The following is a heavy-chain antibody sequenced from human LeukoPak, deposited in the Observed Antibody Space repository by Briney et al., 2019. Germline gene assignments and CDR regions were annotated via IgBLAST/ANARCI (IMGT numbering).Heavy chain of an antibody. J-gene: IGHJ4*02. Sequence: SETLSLTCTVSSGSISSNNHYWGWIRQPQGKGLEWIGSIDYSGNIDYSPSLKRRVTISVDTSKKQFYLKINSVTAADTAVYYCVRDRQHCSGGNCYSEDLPDSWGQGTLVTVSS. CDR1: SGSISSNNHY. V-gene: IGHV4-39*07. CDR3: VRDRQHCSGGNCYSEDLPDS. CDR2: IDYSGNI. D-gene: IGHD2-15*01.